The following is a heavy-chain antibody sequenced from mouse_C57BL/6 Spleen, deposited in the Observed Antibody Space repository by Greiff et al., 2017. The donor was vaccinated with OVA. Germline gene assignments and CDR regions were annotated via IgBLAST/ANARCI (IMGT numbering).Heavy chain of an antibody. Sequence: QVHVKQSGAELVRPGASVTLSCKASGYTFTDYEMHWVKQTPVHGLEWIGAIDPETGGTAYNQKFKGKAILTADKSSSTAYMELRSLTSEDSAVYYCTVLRRNAMDYWGQGTSVTVSS. CDR3: TVLRRNAMDY. CDR1: GYTFTDYE. D-gene: IGHD2-4*01. V-gene: IGHV1-15*01. J-gene: IGHJ4*01. CDR2: IDPETGGT.